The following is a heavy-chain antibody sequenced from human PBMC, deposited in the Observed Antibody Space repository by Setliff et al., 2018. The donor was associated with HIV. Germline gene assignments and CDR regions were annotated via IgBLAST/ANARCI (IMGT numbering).Heavy chain of an antibody. CDR2: VSYDGSYK. J-gene: IGHJ4*02. V-gene: IGHV3-30*03. CDR1: GFTFSNYN. Sequence: GGSLRLSCAASGFTFSNYNLHWVRQAPGKGLEWVAHVSYDGSYKYYADSVRGRFSMSGDNAKDSVYLQMNTLRVEDTAVYYCAREATPRHSSGWVYFDYWGQGMMVTVSS. CDR3: AREATPRHSSGWVYFDY. D-gene: IGHD6-19*01.